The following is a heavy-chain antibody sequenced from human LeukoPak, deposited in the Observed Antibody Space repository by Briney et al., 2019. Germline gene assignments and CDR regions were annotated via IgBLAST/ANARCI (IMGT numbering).Heavy chain of an antibody. J-gene: IGHJ5*02. CDR1: GYTFTGYY. CDR3: ARGRFGEWDNWFDP. CDR2: INPDSGAT. Sequence: ASVKVSCKASGYTFTGYYIHWVRQAPGQGLEWMTWINPDSGATNYAQKFQGRVSMTRDTSISTAYMALSRLTSDDTAVYFCARGRFGEWDNWFDPWGQGTLVTVSS. D-gene: IGHD3-10*01. V-gene: IGHV1-2*02.